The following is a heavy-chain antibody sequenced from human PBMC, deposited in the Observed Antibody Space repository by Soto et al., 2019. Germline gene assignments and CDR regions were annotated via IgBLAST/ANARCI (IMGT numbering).Heavy chain of an antibody. CDR1: GGTFSIYA. CDR2: IIPIIGTA. CDR3: ARDLKYGFGSTVRNHLYGMDG. J-gene: IGHJ6*02. V-gene: IGHV1-69*13. Sequence: GASVKGSCPASGGTFSIYAISWVRQAPGQGLARMGGIIPIIGTANYAQKFQGRVTITADESTSTAYMELSSLRSEDTAVYYWARDLKYGFGSTVRNHLYGMDGWVQGSQVTVSS. D-gene: IGHD3-10*01.